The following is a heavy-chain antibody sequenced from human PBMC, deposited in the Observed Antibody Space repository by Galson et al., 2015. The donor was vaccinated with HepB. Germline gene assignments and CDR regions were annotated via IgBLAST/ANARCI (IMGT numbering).Heavy chain of an antibody. D-gene: IGHD3-10*01. CDR2: IKQDGSEK. J-gene: IGHJ4*02. CDR3: ARDSPWFGEYYFDY. CDR1: GFTFSSYW. V-gene: IGHV3-7*03. Sequence: SLRLSCAASGFTFSSYWMSWVRQAPGKGLEWVANIKQDGSEKYYVDSVKGRFTISRDNAKNSLYLQMNSLRAEDTAVYYCARDSPWFGEYYFDYWGQGTLVTVSS.